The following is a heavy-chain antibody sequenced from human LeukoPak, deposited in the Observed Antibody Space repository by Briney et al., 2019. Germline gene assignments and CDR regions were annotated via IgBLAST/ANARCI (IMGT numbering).Heavy chain of an antibody. CDR2: IYYSGST. D-gene: IGHD6-13*01. Sequence: TSETLSLTCTVSGGSISSYYWSWIRQPPGKGLEWIGYIYYSGSTNYNPSLKSRVTISVDTSKNQFSLKLSSVTAADTAVYYCASAGRRYGMDVWGQGTTVTVSS. CDR3: ASAGRRYGMDV. CDR1: GGSISSYY. V-gene: IGHV4-59*01. J-gene: IGHJ6*02.